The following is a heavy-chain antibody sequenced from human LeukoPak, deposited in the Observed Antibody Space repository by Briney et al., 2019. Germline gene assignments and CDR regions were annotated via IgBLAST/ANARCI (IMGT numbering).Heavy chain of an antibody. CDR3: ARNGGHNQEH. CDR2: FSHSGIT. CDR1: GFTLSNYW. Sequence: PGGSLRLSCAASGFTLSNYWMSWVRQPPGKGLEWIGEFSHSGITNFNPSLKSRVTISVDKSRNQFSLNLISVTAADTAVYFCARNGGHNQEHWGQGTLVTVSS. D-gene: IGHD1-1*01. V-gene: IGHV4-4*01. J-gene: IGHJ4*02.